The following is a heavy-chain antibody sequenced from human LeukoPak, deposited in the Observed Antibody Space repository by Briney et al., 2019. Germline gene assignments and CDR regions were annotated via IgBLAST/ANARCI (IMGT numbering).Heavy chain of an antibody. D-gene: IGHD3-22*01. CDR2: IYYSGST. J-gene: IGHJ4*02. CDR3: ARGDTMILDY. CDR1: GGSISSYY. V-gene: IGHV4-59*01. Sequence: ASETLSLTCTVSGGSISSYYWSRIRQPPGKGLEWIGYIYYSGSTNYNPSLKSRVTISVDTSKNQFSLKLSSVTAADTAVYYCARGDTMILDYWGQGTLVTVSS.